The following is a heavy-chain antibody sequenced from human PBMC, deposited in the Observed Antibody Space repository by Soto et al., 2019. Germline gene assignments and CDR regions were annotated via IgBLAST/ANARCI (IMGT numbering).Heavy chain of an antibody. CDR2: IYYSGST. D-gene: IGHD6-13*01. V-gene: IGHV4-31*03. CDR3: ARTTGYSSRSGWFDP. CDR1: GGSIGSGGYY. Sequence: PSETLSLTCTVSGGSIGSGGYYWSWIRQHPGKGLEWIGYIYYSGSTYYNPSLKSRVTISVDTSKNQFSLKLSSVTAADAAVYYCARTTGYSSRSGWFDPWGRGTLVTVSS. J-gene: IGHJ5*01.